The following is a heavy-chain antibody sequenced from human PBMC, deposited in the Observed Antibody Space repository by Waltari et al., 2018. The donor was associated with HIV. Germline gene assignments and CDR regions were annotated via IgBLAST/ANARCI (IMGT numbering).Heavy chain of an antibody. CDR3: VTLYNESPLYSNF. CDR1: GYPLSDLS. CDR2: FDPKNGKP. J-gene: IGHJ1*01. D-gene: IGHD2-15*01. V-gene: IGHV1-24*01. Sequence: QLIQSTSALKRPGASVTISCQVSGYPLSDLSMQWVRQGSGRRLEWMGGFDPKNGKPVYSQRFWGRVSLAEDTSEDTAFLELNRLTSDDTAVYYCVTLYNESPLYSNFWGQGTLVTV.